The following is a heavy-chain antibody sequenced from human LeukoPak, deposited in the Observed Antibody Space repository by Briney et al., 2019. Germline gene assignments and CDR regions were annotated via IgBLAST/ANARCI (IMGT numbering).Heavy chain of an antibody. Sequence: PMASVKVSCKASGYSFTNYGITWVRQAPGQGLEWMGGIIPIFGTANYAQKFQGRVTITADESTSTAYMELSGLRSEDTAVYYCARTHSSGWYIWFDPWGQGTLVTVSS. J-gene: IGHJ5*02. CDR1: GYSFTNYG. V-gene: IGHV1-69*13. CDR3: ARTHSSGWYIWFDP. D-gene: IGHD6-19*01. CDR2: IIPIFGTA.